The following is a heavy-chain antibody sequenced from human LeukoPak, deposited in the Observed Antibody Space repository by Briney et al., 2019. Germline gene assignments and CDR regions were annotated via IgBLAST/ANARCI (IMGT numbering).Heavy chain of an antibody. J-gene: IGHJ5*02. V-gene: IGHV4-59*01. D-gene: IGHD1-26*01. CDR3: AKIEVGRFDP. CDR2: IYYSGST. Sequence: SETLSLTCTVSGGSISSYYWSWIRQPPGKGLEWIGYIYYSGSTNYNPSLKSRVTISVDASKNQFSLNLRSVTAADTAVYYCAKIEVGRFDPWGQGTLVTVSS. CDR1: GGSISSYY.